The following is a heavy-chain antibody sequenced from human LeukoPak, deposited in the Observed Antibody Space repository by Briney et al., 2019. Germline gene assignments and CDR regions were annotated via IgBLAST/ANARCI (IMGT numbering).Heavy chain of an antibody. Sequence: GRSLRLSCAASGFTFSSYAMHWVRQAPGKGLEWVAVISYDGSNKYYADSVKGRFTISRDNSKNTLYLQMNSLRAGDTAVYYCARDYSSGWNKLYYFDYWGQGTLVTVSS. J-gene: IGHJ4*02. CDR3: ARDYSSGWNKLYYFDY. D-gene: IGHD6-19*01. CDR1: GFTFSSYA. V-gene: IGHV3-30*04. CDR2: ISYDGSNK.